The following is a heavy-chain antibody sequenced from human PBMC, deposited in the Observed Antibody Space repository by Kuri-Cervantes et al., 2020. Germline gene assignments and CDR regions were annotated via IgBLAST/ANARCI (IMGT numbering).Heavy chain of an antibody. V-gene: IGHV3-20*01. CDR2: INWNGGST. J-gene: IGHJ4*02. D-gene: IGHD2-8*01. Sequence: GGSLRLSCAASGFNFDDYGMSWVRQAPGKGLEWVSGINWNGGSTGYADSVKGRFTISRDNAKNSLYLQMNSLRAEDTALYHCARLYCTNGVCFYYFDYWGQGTLVTVSS. CDR3: ARLYCTNGVCFYYFDY. CDR1: GFNFDDYG.